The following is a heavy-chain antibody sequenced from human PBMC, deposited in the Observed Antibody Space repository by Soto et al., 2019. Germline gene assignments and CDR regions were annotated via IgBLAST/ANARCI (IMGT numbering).Heavy chain of an antibody. CDR1: GGSISSYY. V-gene: IGHV4-59*01. CDR2: IYYSGST. J-gene: IGHJ4*02. CDR3: ARDRSAGTWDY. D-gene: IGHD6-13*01. Sequence: KPSETLSLTCTVSGGSISSYYWSWIRQPPGKGLEWIGYIYYSGSTNYNPSLKSRVTISVDTSKNQFSLKLSSVTAADTAVYYCARDRSAGTWDYWGQGTLVTVSS.